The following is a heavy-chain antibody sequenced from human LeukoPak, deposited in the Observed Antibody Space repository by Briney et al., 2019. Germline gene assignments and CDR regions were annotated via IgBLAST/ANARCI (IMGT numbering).Heavy chain of an antibody. J-gene: IGHJ3*02. Sequence: GGSLRLSCTVPGFTFSSYSMNWVRQAPGKGLEWISSISGSSTYTLYTDSVKGRFTISRDNAKNSLYLQMNSLRAEDTAVYYCARSDGPTDAFDIWGRGTMVTLSS. D-gene: IGHD4/OR15-4a*01. V-gene: IGHV3-21*01. CDR2: ISGSSTYT. CDR3: ARSDGPTDAFDI. CDR1: GFTFSSYS.